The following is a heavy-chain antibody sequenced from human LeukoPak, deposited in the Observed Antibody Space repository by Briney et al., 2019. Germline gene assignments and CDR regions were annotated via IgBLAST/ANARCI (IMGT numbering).Heavy chain of an antibody. D-gene: IGHD6-13*01. CDR2: ITSSSSTM. CDR3: ARVSAAAGTHDY. CDR1: GFSFSSYS. V-gene: IGHV3-48*02. Sequence: PGGSLRLSCAASGFSFSSYSMNWVRRAPGKGLEWVSYITSSSSTMYYADSVKGRFTISRDNAKNSLYLQMNSLRDEDTAVYYCARVSAAAGTHDYWGQGTLDTVSS. J-gene: IGHJ4*02.